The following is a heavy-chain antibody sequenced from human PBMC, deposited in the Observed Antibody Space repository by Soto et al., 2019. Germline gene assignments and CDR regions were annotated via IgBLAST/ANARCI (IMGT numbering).Heavy chain of an antibody. J-gene: IGHJ4*02. CDR3: AREGSDIAYNIAHGIQLWSLDF. CDR1: GGSNNTFY. D-gene: IGHD5-18*01. Sequence: SETLSLTCTVSGGSNNTFYWSCVRQPAWKGLEWIVRIFSSGSTSFNPSLESRVAMSVDTFKNHFSLYLSSVTAADMAVYYCAREGSDIAYNIAHGIQLWSLDFWGQGALVTVSS. V-gene: IGHV4-4*07. CDR2: IFSSGST.